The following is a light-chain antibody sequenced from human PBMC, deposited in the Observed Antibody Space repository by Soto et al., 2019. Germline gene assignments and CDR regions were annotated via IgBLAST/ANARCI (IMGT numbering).Light chain of an antibody. J-gene: IGKJ2*01. CDR1: QGISDD. CDR3: LQHNSYPLT. CDR2: AVS. V-gene: IGKV1-17*01. Sequence: DIRMTQSPSSLSASVGDRVTITCRASQGISDDLGWYQQKPGKAPKRLIYAVSSLQSAVPSRFSGSGSGTEFALTSSSLQPEDFATYYCLQHNSYPLTFGQGTKLEIK.